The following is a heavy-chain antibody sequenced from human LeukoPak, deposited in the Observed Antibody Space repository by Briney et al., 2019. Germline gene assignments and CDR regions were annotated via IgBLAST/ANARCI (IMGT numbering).Heavy chain of an antibody. V-gene: IGHV4-59*01. Sequence: PSETLSLTCTVSGGSISSYYWSWIRQPPGKGLEWIGYINYNGGTNYNPSLKSRVTISVDTSKNQCSLKLNSVTAADTALYYCARGVGEAYNWFDPWGQGTLVTVSS. D-gene: IGHD2-21*01. CDR1: GGSISSYY. CDR3: ARGVGEAYNWFDP. J-gene: IGHJ5*02. CDR2: INYNGGT.